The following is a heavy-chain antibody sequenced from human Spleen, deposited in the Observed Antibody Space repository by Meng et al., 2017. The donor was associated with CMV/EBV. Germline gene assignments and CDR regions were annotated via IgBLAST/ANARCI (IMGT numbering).Heavy chain of an antibody. CDR3: VYRQMATFDY. CDR2: IYWNDDK. D-gene: IGHD5-24*01. Sequence: SGPTLVKPTQTLTLTCTFSGFSFRTSGVGVGWIRQPPGKALEWLALIYWNDDKRYSPSLKSRLTITKDTSKNQVVLTMTNMDPVDTATYYCVYRQMATFDYWGQGTLVTVSS. CDR1: GFSFRTSGVG. J-gene: IGHJ4*02. V-gene: IGHV2-5*01.